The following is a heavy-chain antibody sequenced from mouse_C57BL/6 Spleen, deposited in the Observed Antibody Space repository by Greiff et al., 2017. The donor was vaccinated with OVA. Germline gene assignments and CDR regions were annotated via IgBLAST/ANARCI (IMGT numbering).Heavy chain of an antibody. Sequence: QVQLQQSGAELMKPGASVKLSCKATGYTFTGYWIEWVKQRPGHGLEWIGEILPGRGSTNYNEKFKGKATFTADTSSNTAYMQLSSLTTEDSAIYYCARPLYGSSYDYAMDYWGQGTSVTVSS. CDR2: ILPGRGST. CDR3: ARPLYGSSYDYAMDY. D-gene: IGHD1-1*01. J-gene: IGHJ4*01. CDR1: GYTFTGYW. V-gene: IGHV1-9*01.